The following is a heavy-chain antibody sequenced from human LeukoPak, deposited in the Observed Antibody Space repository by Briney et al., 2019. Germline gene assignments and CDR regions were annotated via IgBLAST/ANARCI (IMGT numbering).Heavy chain of an antibody. Sequence: GGSLRLSCAASGFTFSSYGMHWVRQAPGKGLEWVAFIRYDGSNKYYADSVKGRFTISRDNAKNSLYLQMNSLRAEDTAVYYCAMFDWFRHNTHFDYWGQGTLVTVSS. V-gene: IGHV3-30*02. CDR2: IRYDGSNK. J-gene: IGHJ4*02. CDR1: GFTFSSYG. CDR3: AMFDWFRHNTHFDY. D-gene: IGHD3-9*01.